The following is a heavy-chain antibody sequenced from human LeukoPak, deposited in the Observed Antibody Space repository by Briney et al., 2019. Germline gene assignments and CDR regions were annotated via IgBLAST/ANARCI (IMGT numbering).Heavy chain of an antibody. CDR2: ISGSGGST. CDR1: GFTFSSYG. Sequence: AGGSLRLSCAASGFTFSSYGMSWVRQAPGKGLEWVSAISGSGGSTYYADSVKGRFTISRDNSKNTLYLQMNSLRAEDTAVYYCAKGLGAVARARYFDYWGQGTLVTVSS. CDR3: AKGLGAVARARYFDY. D-gene: IGHD6-19*01. V-gene: IGHV3-23*01. J-gene: IGHJ4*02.